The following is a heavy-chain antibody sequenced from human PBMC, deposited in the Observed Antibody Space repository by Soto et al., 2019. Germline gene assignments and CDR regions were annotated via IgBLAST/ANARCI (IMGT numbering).Heavy chain of an antibody. V-gene: IGHV5-10-1*01. CDR3: ARQSGSYDSSGYYDY. CDR2: IDPSDSYT. J-gene: IGHJ4*02. CDR1: GYSFTSYW. D-gene: IGHD3-22*01. Sequence: ESLKISCKGSGYSFTSYWISWVRQMPGKGLEWMGRIDPSDSYTNYSPSFQGHVTISADKSISTAYLQWSSLKASDTAMYYCARQSGSYDSSGYYDYWGQGTLVTVSS.